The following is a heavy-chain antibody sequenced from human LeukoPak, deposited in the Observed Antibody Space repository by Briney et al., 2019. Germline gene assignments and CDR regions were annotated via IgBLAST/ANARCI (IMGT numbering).Heavy chain of an antibody. J-gene: IGHJ5*02. CDR3: ARAASGPS. V-gene: IGHV3-21*01. CDR2: ISGTSSYI. CDR1: GFTFSSYS. Sequence: GGSLRLSCAASGFTFSSYSMNWVRQAPGKGLEWVSSISGTSSYIYYADSVKGRFTISRDNAKNSLYLQLNSLRAEDTGVYYCARAASGPSWGQGTLVTVSS.